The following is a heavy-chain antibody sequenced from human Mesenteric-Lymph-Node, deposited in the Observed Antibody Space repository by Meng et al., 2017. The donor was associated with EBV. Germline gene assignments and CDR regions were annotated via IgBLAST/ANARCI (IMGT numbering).Heavy chain of an antibody. CDR1: GGSISSSSYY. V-gene: IGHV4-39*01. CDR2: IYYSGST. Sequence: QLRLQDSGSGLVKPSETLSLTCTVSGGSISSSSYYWGWILQPPGKGLEWIGSIYYSGSTYYNPSLKSRVTISVDTSKNQFSLKLSSVTAADTAVYYCARHVDPGETDYWGQGTLVTVPQ. CDR3: ARHVDPGETDY. D-gene: IGHD1-14*01. J-gene: IGHJ4*02.